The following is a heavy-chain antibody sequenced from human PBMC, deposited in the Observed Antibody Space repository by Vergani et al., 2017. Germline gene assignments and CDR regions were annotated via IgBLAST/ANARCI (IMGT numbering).Heavy chain of an antibody. CDR2: INPGNGSP. J-gene: IGHJ4*02. Sequence: QVQLVQSWAEVRQSGASVKVSCSFSGFTITSYGIHWVQQSPGQGLERMGWINPGNGSPSYAKKFQGRFTMTRDMSTTTAYTDLSSLTSEDMAVYYYARRQSPRPPLFDYWGQGTLVTVSS. V-gene: IGHV1-38-4*01. CDR3: ARRQSPRPPLFDY. D-gene: IGHD6-6*01. CDR1: GFTITSYG.